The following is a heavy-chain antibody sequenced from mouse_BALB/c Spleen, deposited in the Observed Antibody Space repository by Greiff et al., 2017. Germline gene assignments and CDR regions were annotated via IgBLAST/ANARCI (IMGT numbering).Heavy chain of an antibody. CDR1: GFTFSSFG. CDR3: ARSRRLLWYFDV. V-gene: IGHV5-17*02. Sequence: EVKLVESGGGLVQPGGSRKLSCAASGFTFSSFGMHWVRQAPEKGLEWVAYISSGSSTIHYADTVKGRFTISRDNPKNTLFLQMTSLRSEDTAMYYCARSRRLLWYFDVWGAGTTVTVSS. D-gene: IGHD1-2*01. J-gene: IGHJ1*01. CDR2: ISSGSSTI.